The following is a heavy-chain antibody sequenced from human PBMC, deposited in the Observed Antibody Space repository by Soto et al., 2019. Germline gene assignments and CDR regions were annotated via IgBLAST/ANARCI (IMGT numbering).Heavy chain of an antibody. CDR3: AKDLGVYCSGGSCFEGVFDY. CDR2: ISGSGGST. J-gene: IGHJ4*02. Sequence: EVQLLESGGGLVQPGGSLRLSCAASGFTFSSYAMSWVRQAPGKGLEWVSAISGSGGSTYYADSVKGRFTISRDNSKNTLYLQMNSLRAEDTAVYYCAKDLGVYCSGGSCFEGVFDYWGQGTLVTVSS. CDR1: GFTFSSYA. V-gene: IGHV3-23*01. D-gene: IGHD2-15*01.